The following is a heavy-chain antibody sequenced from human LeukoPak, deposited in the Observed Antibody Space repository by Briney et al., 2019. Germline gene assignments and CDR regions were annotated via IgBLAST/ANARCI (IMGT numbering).Heavy chain of an antibody. Sequence: SVKVSCKASGGTFSSYAISWVRRAPGQGLEWMGGIIPIFGTANYAQKFQGRVTITADESTSTAYMELSSLRSEDTAVYYCARTAMVTVAAFDIWGQGTMVTVSS. CDR2: IIPIFGTA. V-gene: IGHV1-69*13. D-gene: IGHD5-18*01. CDR3: ARTAMVTVAAFDI. J-gene: IGHJ3*02. CDR1: GGTFSSYA.